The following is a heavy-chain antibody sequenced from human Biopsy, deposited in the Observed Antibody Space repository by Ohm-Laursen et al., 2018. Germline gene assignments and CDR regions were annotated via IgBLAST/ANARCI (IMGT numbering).Heavy chain of an antibody. J-gene: IGHJ4*02. CDR1: GASITKNY. Sequence: GTLSLTCIVSGASITKNYWGWIRQAPGKGLEWIGYFRFEDRTSYNSSLKSRVTISADTSKNQFSLRLSSVTAADTAVYYCALGGGSYVNFDYWGQGTLVTVSS. CDR3: ALGGGSYVNFDY. V-gene: IGHV4-59*01. CDR2: FRFEDRT. D-gene: IGHD1-26*01.